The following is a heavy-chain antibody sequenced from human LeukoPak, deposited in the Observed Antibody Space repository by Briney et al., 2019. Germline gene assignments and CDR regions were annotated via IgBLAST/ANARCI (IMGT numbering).Heavy chain of an antibody. CDR1: GGSFSGYY. V-gene: IGHV4-34*01. J-gene: IGHJ3*02. CDR3: ARGFVLVTATQLFDI. CDR2: INHSGST. D-gene: IGHD2-21*02. Sequence: PSETLSLTCAVYGGSFSGYYWSWIRQPPGKGLEWLGEINHSGSTNYNPSLKSRVTISVDTSKNQFSLKLSSVTAADTAVYYCARGFVLVTATQLFDIWGQGTMVTVSS.